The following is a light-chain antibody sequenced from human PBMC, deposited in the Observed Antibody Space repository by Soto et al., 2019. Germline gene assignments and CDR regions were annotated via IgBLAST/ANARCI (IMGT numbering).Light chain of an antibody. Sequence: QSVLTQPPSVSGAPGQRVTISCTGSSSNVGTAYEVHWYQQLPGTAPTLPIFATSNRASGVPARFSGSKSGTSASLAITGLQADDEATYYCQSYDTTLGGWLFGGGTKLTVL. J-gene: IGLJ3*02. CDR2: ATS. CDR3: QSYDTTLGGWL. CDR1: SSNVGTAYE. V-gene: IGLV1-40*01.